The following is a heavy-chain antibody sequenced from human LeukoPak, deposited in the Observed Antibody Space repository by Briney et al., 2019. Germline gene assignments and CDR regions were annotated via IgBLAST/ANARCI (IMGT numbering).Heavy chain of an antibody. CDR3: ARYLAAGYFDL. CDR1: GGSIVSYH. Sequence: SETLSLTCTVSGGSIVSYHWSWIRQPPGKGLEWIGYIYYTGSTNYNPSLKSRVTISVDTSKNQFSLKLSSVTAADTAVYYCARYLAAGYFDLWGRGTLVTISS. J-gene: IGHJ2*01. V-gene: IGHV4-59*08. D-gene: IGHD6-25*01. CDR2: IYYTGST.